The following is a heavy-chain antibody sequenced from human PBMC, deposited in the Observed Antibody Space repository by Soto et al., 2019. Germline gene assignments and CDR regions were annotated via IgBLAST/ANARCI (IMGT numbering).Heavy chain of an antibody. Sequence: GGSLRLSCAASGFTFSGSALVWVRHAPGKGLEWVSGISGSGATTYYADSVKGRFTISRDNSKNTVYLQMSSLRAEDTAIYYCAKDGTYSGLYYFDYWGQGSLVTVSS. CDR3: AKDGTYSGLYYFDY. CDR2: ISGSGATT. J-gene: IGHJ4*02. CDR1: GFTFSGSA. V-gene: IGHV3-23*01. D-gene: IGHD5-12*01.